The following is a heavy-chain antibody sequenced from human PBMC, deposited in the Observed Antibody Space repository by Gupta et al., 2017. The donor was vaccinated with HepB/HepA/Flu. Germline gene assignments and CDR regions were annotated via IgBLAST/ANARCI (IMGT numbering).Heavy chain of an antibody. J-gene: IGHJ3*02. CDR1: GFSLSTSGVG. CDR3: AHSDLYSSSWVLISSSAFDI. D-gene: IGHD6-13*01. V-gene: IGHV2-5*02. CDR2: IYWDDDK. Sequence: QITLKESGPTLVKPTQTLTLTCTFSGFSLSTSGVGVGWIRQPPGKALEWLALIYWDDDKRYSPSLKSRLTITKDTSKNQVVLTMTNMDPVDTATYYCAHSDLYSSSWVLISSSAFDIWGQGTMVTVSS.